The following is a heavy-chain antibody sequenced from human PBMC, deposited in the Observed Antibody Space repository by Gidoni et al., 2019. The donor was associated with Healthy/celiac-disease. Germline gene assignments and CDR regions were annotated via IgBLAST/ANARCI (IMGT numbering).Heavy chain of an antibody. CDR1: GGSISSSSYY. D-gene: IGHD1-26*01. CDR3: AKWELLSTPIHDAFDI. Sequence: QLQLQESGPGLVKPSETLSLTCTVSGGSISSSSYYWGWIRQPPGKGLEWIGSIYYSGGTYYNPSLKSRVTIAVDTSKNQVSLKLSSVTAADTAVYYCAKWELLSTPIHDAFDIWGQGTMVTVSS. CDR2: IYYSGGT. J-gene: IGHJ3*02. V-gene: IGHV4-39*01.